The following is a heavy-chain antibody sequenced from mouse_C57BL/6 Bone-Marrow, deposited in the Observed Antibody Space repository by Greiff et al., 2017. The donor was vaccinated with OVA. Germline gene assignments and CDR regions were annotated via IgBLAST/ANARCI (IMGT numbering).Heavy chain of an antibody. Sequence: VQLQQSGPELVKPGASVKISCKASGYTFTDYYMNWVKQSHGKSLEWIGDINPNNGGTSYNQKFKGKATLTVDKSSSTAYLELRSLTSEDSAVYYCARQEVHDGYYVSLYYFDYWGQGTTLTVSS. CDR3: ARQEVHDGYYVSLYYFDY. J-gene: IGHJ2*01. D-gene: IGHD2-3*01. CDR2: INPNNGGT. CDR1: GYTFTDYY. V-gene: IGHV1-26*01.